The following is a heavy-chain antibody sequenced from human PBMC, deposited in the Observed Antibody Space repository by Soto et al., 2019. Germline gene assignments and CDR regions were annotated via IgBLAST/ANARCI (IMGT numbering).Heavy chain of an antibody. D-gene: IGHD1-26*01. CDR3: ARGSGSYPPLAY. J-gene: IGHJ4*02. CDR2: IYSTGTT. CDR1: GGSISNHY. V-gene: IGHV4-4*07. Sequence: PSETLSLTCTVSGGSISNHYWSWIRQAAGKGLEWIGRIYSTGTTNSNPFLESRVTMSVDTSKNQFSLKLRSVTAADAAVYYCARGSGSYPPLAYWGQGTLVTVS.